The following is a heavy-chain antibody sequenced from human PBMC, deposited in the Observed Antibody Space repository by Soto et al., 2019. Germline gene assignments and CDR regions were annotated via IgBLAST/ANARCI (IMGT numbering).Heavy chain of an antibody. CDR2: IYPYDSDT. J-gene: IGHJ4*01. V-gene: IGHV5-51*01. Sequence: GESLKISCHTSGYSFTSYWIGWVRQMPGKGMEWMGNIYPYDSDTRYSPSFQGQVTISADTSITTAYLQWSGLRASDTAMYFCARHLVGSTRGNFDYWGQGTLVTVSS. CDR1: GYSFTSYW. D-gene: IGHD2-2*01. CDR3: ARHLVGSTRGNFDY.